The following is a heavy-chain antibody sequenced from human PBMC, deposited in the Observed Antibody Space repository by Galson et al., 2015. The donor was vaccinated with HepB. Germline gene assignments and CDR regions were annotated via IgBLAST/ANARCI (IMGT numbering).Heavy chain of an antibody. V-gene: IGHV4-59*01. D-gene: IGHD6-19*01. CDR2: IYYSGST. Sequence: LSLTCTVSGGSISSYYWSWIRQPPGKGLEWIGYIYYSGSTNYNPSLKSRVTISVDTSKNQFSLKLSSVTAADTAVYYCARGKQWGRAFDYWGQGTLVTVSS. J-gene: IGHJ4*02. CDR1: GGSISSYY. CDR3: ARGKQWGRAFDY.